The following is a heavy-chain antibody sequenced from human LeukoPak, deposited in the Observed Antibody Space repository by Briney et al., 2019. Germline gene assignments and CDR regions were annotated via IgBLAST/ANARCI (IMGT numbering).Heavy chain of an antibody. V-gene: IGHV5-51*01. CDR3: ARQVRSSGYSPDY. Sequence: GESLKISCQGSGYTFTKYWIGWVRQMPGKGLEWMGIIYPGDSDTRYSPSFQGQVTISADKSISTAYLQWSSLKASDTAMYYCARQVRSSGYSPDYWGQGTLVTVSS. CDR2: IYPGDSDT. J-gene: IGHJ4*02. CDR1: GYTFTKYW. D-gene: IGHD3-22*01.